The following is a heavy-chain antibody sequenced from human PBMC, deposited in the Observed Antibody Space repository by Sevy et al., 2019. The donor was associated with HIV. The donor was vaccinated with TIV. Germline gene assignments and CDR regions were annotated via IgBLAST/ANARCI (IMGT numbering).Heavy chain of an antibody. CDR1: GASISNTAYY. V-gene: IGHV4-39*01. J-gene: IGHJ4*02. CDR3: VGPKLTYTNGWHYFDY. Sequence: ETLSLTCIVSGASISNTAYYWGWIRQSPGKGLEWIASIRHGGYTFYNPSLKSRVTISADTSKNEFSLKLTAVSAADTSIYYCVGPKLTYTNGWHYFDYWGQGTVVTVSS. D-gene: IGHD2-8*01. CDR2: IRHGGYT.